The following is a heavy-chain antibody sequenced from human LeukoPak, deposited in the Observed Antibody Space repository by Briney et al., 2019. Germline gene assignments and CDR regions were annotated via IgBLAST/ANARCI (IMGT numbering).Heavy chain of an antibody. CDR1: GFTFTSSA. J-gene: IGHJ3*02. CDR3: AAAPYYYDSTTHDAFDI. D-gene: IGHD3-22*01. V-gene: IGHV1-58*02. CDR2: IVVGSGNT. Sequence: SVKVSCKASGFTFTSSAMQWVRQARGQRLEWIGWIVVGSGNTNYAQKFQERVTITRDMSTSTAYMELSSLRSEDTAVYYCAAAPYYYDSTTHDAFDIWGQGTMVTVSS.